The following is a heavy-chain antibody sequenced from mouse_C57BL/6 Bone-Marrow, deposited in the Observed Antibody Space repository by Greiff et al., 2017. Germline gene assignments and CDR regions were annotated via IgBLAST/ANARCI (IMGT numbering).Heavy chain of an antibody. V-gene: IGHV1-18*01. CDR2: INPNNGGP. D-gene: IGHD1-1*01. CDR1: GYTFTDYN. J-gene: IGHJ3*01. Sequence: EVQMQQSGPELVKPGASVKIPCKASGYTFTDYNMDWVKQSHGKSLEWIGDINPNNGGPIYNQKFKGKATLTVDKSASTAYMELRSLTSEDTAVYYCARRCGSSSAWFAYWGQGTLVTVAA. CDR3: ARRCGSSSAWFAY.